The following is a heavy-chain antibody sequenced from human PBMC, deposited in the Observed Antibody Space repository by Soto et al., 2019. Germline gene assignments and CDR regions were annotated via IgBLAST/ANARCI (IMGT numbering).Heavy chain of an antibody. J-gene: IGHJ4*02. Sequence: SETLSLTCSVSNGSISGFYWTWIRQPPGKILEWIGYIHYSGRTDYNPSLTSRATMSVDTSKNQFSLNLKSITAADTAVYYCVRVRVGIGNHFDSWGRGTLVTVSS. V-gene: IGHV4-59*12. CDR3: VRVRVGIGNHFDS. CDR2: IHYSGRT. D-gene: IGHD1-26*01. CDR1: NGSISGFY.